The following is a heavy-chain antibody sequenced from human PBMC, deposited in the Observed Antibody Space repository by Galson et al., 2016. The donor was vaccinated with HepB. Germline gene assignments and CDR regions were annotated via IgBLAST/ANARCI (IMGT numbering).Heavy chain of an antibody. CDR2: IDPDDSYT. CDR1: GYRLTDYW. CDR3: ARALEYGSRNDYDDNAMDV. Sequence: QSGAEVKEPGESLRISCQGSGYRLTDYWITWVRQVPGKGLQWMGRIDPDDSYTNYSPSFQGHVTISVDKSINTAYLQWSTLKASDTAIYYCARALEYGSRNDYDDNAMDVGDAGTTVIVSS. J-gene: IGHJ6*02. V-gene: IGHV5-10-1*01. D-gene: IGHD4-17*01.